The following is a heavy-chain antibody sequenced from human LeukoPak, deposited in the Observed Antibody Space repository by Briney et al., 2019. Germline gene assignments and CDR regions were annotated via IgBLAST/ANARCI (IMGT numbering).Heavy chain of an antibody. CDR1: GFTFSSYG. CDR2: ISYDGSNK. D-gene: IGHD1-26*01. CDR3: AKDALSLIVGATYNWFDP. Sequence: HPGGSLRLSCAASGFTFSSYGMHWVRQAPGKGLEWAAVISYDGSNKYYADSVKGRFTISRDNSKNTLYLQMNSLRAEDTAVYYCAKDALSLIVGATYNWFDPWGQGTLVTVSS. V-gene: IGHV3-30*18. J-gene: IGHJ5*02.